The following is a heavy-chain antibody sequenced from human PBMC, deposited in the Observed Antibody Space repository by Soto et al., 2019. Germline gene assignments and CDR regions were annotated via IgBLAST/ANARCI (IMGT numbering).Heavy chain of an antibody. D-gene: IGHD7-27*01. CDR3: GRGSRRAKTGDFFDY. CDR2: IYYSGST. J-gene: IGHJ4*02. Sequence: QVQLQESGPGLVKPSETLSLTCTVSGGSISSYYWSWIRQPPGKGLEWIGYIYYSGSTNYNPSLKSRISISVDTSKIPFTLKLSSVTAADTGVDYWGRGSRRAKTGDFFDYGGQGTLVTVSS. V-gene: IGHV4-59*01. CDR1: GGSISSYY.